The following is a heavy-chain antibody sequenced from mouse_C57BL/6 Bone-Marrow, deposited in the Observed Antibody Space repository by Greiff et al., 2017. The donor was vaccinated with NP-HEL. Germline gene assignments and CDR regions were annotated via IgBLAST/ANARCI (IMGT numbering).Heavy chain of an antibody. V-gene: IGHV1-15*01. D-gene: IGHD1-1*01. J-gene: IGHJ3*01. CDR1: GYTFTDYE. CDR2: IDPETGGT. CDR3: TRPVAYYYGSSYGWFAY. Sequence: QVQLKESGAELVRPGASVTLSCKASGYTFTDYEMHWVKQTPVHGLEWIGAIDPETGGTAYNQKFKGKAILTADKSSSTAYMELRSLTSEDSAVYYCTRPVAYYYGSSYGWFAYWGQGTLVTVSA.